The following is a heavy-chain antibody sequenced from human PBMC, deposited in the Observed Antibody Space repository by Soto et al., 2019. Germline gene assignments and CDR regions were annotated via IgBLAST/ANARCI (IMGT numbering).Heavy chain of an antibody. Sequence: ASETLSLTCTVSGGSISSYYWSWIRQPPGKGLEWIGYIYYSGSTNYNPSLKSRVTISVDTSKNQFSLKLSSVTAADTAVYYCARLRLRYFDWQFDYWGQGTLVTVSS. CDR2: IYYSGST. CDR1: GGSISSYY. V-gene: IGHV4-59*01. CDR3: ARLRLRYFDWQFDY. J-gene: IGHJ4*02. D-gene: IGHD3-9*01.